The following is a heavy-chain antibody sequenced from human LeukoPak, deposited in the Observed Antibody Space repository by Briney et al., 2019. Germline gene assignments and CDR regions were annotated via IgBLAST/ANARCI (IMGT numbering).Heavy chain of an antibody. J-gene: IGHJ1*01. CDR1: GGSISSYY. D-gene: IGHD1-1*01. V-gene: IGHV4-59*01. Sequence: PSETLSLTCTVSGGSISSYYWSWIRQPPGKGLKWLGYIHYSGSTNYNPSLKSRVTISVDTSKNQFSLRLSSVTAADTAAYYCAKAGDWNDVPHWGQGTLVTVSS. CDR2: IHYSGST. CDR3: AKAGDWNDVPH.